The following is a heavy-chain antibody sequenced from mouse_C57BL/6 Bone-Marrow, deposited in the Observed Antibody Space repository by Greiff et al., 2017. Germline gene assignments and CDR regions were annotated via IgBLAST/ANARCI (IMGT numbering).Heavy chain of an antibody. V-gene: IGHV1-81*01. CDR3: ASLITTVVANDY. CDR2: IYPRSGNT. CDR1: GYTFTSYG. D-gene: IGHD1-1*01. J-gene: IGHJ2*01. Sequence: VQLVESGAELARPGASVKLSCKASGYTFTSYGISWVKQRTGQGLEWIGEIYPRSGNTYYNEKFKGKATLTAAKSSSTAYMELRSLTSEDSAVYFCASLITTVVANDYWGQGTTLTVSS.